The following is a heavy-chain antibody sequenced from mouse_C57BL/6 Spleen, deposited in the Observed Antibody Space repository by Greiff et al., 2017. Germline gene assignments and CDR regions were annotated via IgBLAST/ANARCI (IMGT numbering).Heavy chain of an antibody. CDR3: ARYGMGSDWYFDV. CDR2: IYPRSGNT. Sequence: VMLVESGAELARPGASVKLSCKASGYTFTSYGISWVKQRTGQGLEWIGEIYPRSGNTYYNEKFKGKATLTADKSSSTAYMELRSLTSEDSAVYFCARYGMGSDWYFDVWGTGTTVTVSS. CDR1: GYTFTSYG. V-gene: IGHV1-81*01. J-gene: IGHJ1*03. D-gene: IGHD1-1*01.